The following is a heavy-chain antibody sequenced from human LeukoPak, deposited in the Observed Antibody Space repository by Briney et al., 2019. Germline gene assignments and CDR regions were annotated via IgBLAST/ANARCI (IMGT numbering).Heavy chain of an antibody. Sequence: GGSLRLSCAASGFTFSNYAMSWVRQAPGKGLEWVSGLGGNGASTYYADSVKGRFTIARDNSKNTLYLQMNSLRAEDTAVYYCAREVGDDYGLDYWGHGTLVTVSS. CDR3: AREVGDDYGLDY. J-gene: IGHJ4*01. D-gene: IGHD4-17*01. V-gene: IGHV3-23*01. CDR2: LGGNGAST. CDR1: GFTFSNYA.